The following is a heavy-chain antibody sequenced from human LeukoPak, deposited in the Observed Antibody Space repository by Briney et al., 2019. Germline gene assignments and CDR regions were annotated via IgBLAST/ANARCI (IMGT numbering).Heavy chain of an antibody. Sequence: SETLSLTCSVSGDSISSSPEYWGWLRQPPGKGLEYIGGINYSGSTYYDPSLKGRGTIAVDTSKNHFSLKVTSMTAADSAVYYCSRLFVTGVDGRGWFPSWGQGTVVTVSS. CDR3: SRLFVTGVDGRGWFPS. CDR1: GDSISSSPEY. D-gene: IGHD1-14*01. CDR2: INYSGST. V-gene: IGHV4-39*02. J-gene: IGHJ5*01.